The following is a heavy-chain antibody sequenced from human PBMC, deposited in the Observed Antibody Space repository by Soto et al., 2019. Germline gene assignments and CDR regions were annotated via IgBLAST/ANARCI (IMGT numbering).Heavy chain of an antibody. CDR3: ARGRDSYGPRLGYGMDV. CDR2: IWYDGSNK. V-gene: IGHV3-33*01. D-gene: IGHD5-18*01. Sequence: LRLSCAASGFTFSSYGMRWVRQAPGKGLEWVAVIWYDGSNKYYADSVKGRFTISRDNSKNTLYLQMNSLRAEDTAVYYCARGRDSYGPRLGYGMDVWGQGTTVTVSS. CDR1: GFTFSSYG. J-gene: IGHJ6*02.